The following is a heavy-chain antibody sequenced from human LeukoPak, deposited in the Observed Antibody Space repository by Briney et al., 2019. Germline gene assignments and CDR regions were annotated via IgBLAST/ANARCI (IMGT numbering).Heavy chain of an antibody. J-gene: IGHJ6*02. V-gene: IGHV4-61*02. Sequence: PSQTLSLTCTVSGGSISSGSYYWSWIRQPAGKGLEWIGRIYTNGSTNYNPSLKSRVTISVDTSKNQFSLKLSSVTAADTAVYYCAREPMDGMDVWGQGTTVTVSS. CDR2: IYTNGST. CDR3: AREPMDGMDV. D-gene: IGHD2-8*01. CDR1: GGSISSGSYY.